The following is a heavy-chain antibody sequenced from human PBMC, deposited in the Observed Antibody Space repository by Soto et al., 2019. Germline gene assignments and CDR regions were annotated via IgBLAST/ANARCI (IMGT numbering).Heavy chain of an antibody. D-gene: IGHD6-6*01. V-gene: IGHV4-34*01. CDR1: GGSFSGYY. Sequence: SETLSLTCAVYGGSFSGYYWSWIRQPPGKGLEWIGEINHSGSTNYNPSLKSRVTISVDTSKNQFSLKLSSVTAADTAVYYCARWGPSEAARPANWFDPWGQGTLVTVSS. CDR3: ARWGPSEAARPANWFDP. J-gene: IGHJ5*02. CDR2: INHSGST.